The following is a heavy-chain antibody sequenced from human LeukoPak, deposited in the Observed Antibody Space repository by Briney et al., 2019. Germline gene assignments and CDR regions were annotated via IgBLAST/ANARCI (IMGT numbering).Heavy chain of an antibody. D-gene: IGHD3-9*01. CDR3: AKDYDDKFDY. CDR2: IWYDGGNK. J-gene: IGHJ4*02. Sequence: GRSLRLSCAASGFTFSSYGMHWVRQAPGKGLEWVAVIWYDGGNKYYADSVKGRFTISRDNSKNTLYLQMNSLRAEDTALYYCAKDYDDKFDYWGQGTLVTVSS. CDR1: GFTFSSYG. V-gene: IGHV3-33*06.